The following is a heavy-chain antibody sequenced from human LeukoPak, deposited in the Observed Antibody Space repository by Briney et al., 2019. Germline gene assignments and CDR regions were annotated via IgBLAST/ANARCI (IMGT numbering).Heavy chain of an antibody. D-gene: IGHD1-26*01. CDR2: INPNSGGT. V-gene: IGHV1-2*02. Sequence: ASVKVSCKASGYTFTGYYMHWVRQAPGQGLEWMGWINPNSGGTNYAQKFRGRVTVTRDTSISTAYMELSRLRSDDTAVYYCARSYFRDDLYFDYWGQGTLVTVSS. J-gene: IGHJ4*02. CDR1: GYTFTGYY. CDR3: ARSYFRDDLYFDY.